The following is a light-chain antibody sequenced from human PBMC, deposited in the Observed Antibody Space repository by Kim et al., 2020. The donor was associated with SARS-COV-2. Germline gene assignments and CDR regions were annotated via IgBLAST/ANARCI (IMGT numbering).Light chain of an antibody. Sequence: ALGPTVNLTCQGDSLRTSYASWYQLTPRQAPVLVIFGQNHRPSGIPDRFSGSNSGNQASLTITGAQAEDEADYYCNSRDTSDNQWVFGGGTQLTVL. CDR3: NSRDTSDNQWV. CDR1: SLRTSY. J-gene: IGLJ3*02. V-gene: IGLV3-19*01. CDR2: GQN.